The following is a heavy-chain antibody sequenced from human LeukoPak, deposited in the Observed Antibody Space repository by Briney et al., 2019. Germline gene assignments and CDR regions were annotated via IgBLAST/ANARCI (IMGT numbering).Heavy chain of an antibody. D-gene: IGHD2-2*02. CDR2: IRYDGSNK. V-gene: IGHV3-30*02. CDR1: GFTFSSYG. Sequence: GGSLRLSCAASGFTFSSYGMHWVRQAPGKGLEWVAFIRYDGSNKYYADSVKGRFTISRDNSKNTLYLQMNSLRAEDTAVYYCAKDWDDCSSTSCYMDYWGQGTLVTVSS. CDR3: AKDWDDCSSTSCYMDY. J-gene: IGHJ4*02.